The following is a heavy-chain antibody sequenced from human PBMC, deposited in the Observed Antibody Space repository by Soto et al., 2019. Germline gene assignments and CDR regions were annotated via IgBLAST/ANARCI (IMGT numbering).Heavy chain of an antibody. CDR2: IYHSGST. CDR1: GGSISSGGYS. J-gene: IGHJ4*02. D-gene: IGHD6-19*01. V-gene: IGHV4-30-2*01. CDR3: ASAGGLGAVAADY. Sequence: QLQLQESGSGLVKPSQTLSLTCAVSGGSISSGGYSWSWIRQPPGKGLEWIGYIYHSGSTYYNPSLKSRVTISVDRSKNQFSLKLGSVTAADTAVYYCASAGGLGAVAADYWGQGTLVTVSS.